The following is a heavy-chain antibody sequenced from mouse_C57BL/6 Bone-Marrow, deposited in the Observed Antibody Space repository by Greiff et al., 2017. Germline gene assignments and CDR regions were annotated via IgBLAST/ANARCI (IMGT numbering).Heavy chain of an antibody. CDR3: ARSLITTVVGY. CDR2: IDPSDSYT. D-gene: IGHD1-1*01. J-gene: IGHJ2*01. V-gene: IGHV1-59*01. CDR1: GYTFTSYW. Sequence: QVQLQQPGAELVRPGTSVKLSCKASGYTFTSYWMHWVKQRPGQGLEWIGVIDPSDSYTNYNQKFKGKDTVTVDTSSSTAYMQLSSLTSEDSAVYYCARSLITTVVGYWGQGTTLTVSS.